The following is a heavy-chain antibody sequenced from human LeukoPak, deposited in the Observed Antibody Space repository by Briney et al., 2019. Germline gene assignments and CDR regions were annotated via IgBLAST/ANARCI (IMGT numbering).Heavy chain of an antibody. Sequence: PSETLSLTCTVSGGSISSGSYYWSWIRQPPGKGLEWIGSIYHSGSTYYNPSLKSRVTISVDTSKNQFSLKLSSVTAADTAVYYCARQAPYDFWSGYHYYFDYWGQGTLVTVSS. D-gene: IGHD3-3*01. V-gene: IGHV4-39*01. CDR2: IYHSGST. CDR1: GGSISSGSYY. J-gene: IGHJ4*02. CDR3: ARQAPYDFWSGYHYYFDY.